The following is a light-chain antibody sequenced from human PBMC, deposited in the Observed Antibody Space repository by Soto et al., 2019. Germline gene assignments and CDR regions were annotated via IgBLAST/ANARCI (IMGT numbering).Light chain of an antibody. V-gene: IGKV3-20*01. CDR1: QSVSSSY. Sequence: EIVLTQSPGTLSLSPGAGAPLSCRASQSVSSSYLAWYQQKPGQAPRLLIYGASSRATGIPDRFSGSGSGTDFTLTTSRLEPEDFAVYYCQQYGSSQTFGQGTKVDVK. CDR3: QQYGSSQT. CDR2: GAS. J-gene: IGKJ1*01.